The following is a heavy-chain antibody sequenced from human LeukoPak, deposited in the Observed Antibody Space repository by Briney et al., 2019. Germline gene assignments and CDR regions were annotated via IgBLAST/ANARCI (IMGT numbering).Heavy chain of an antibody. D-gene: IGHD3-22*01. J-gene: IGHJ4*02. CDR3: ARYDSTWDNFDY. CDR1: GGSINAYY. V-gene: IGHV4-4*07. CDR2: IHTSGST. Sequence: SETLSLTYTVSGGSINAYYWTWIRQPAGEGLEWIGRIHTSGSTYYNPSLKGRALMTLDKPNNQFSLELKSLTAADTAVYYCARYDSTWDNFDYWGQGTLVTVSS.